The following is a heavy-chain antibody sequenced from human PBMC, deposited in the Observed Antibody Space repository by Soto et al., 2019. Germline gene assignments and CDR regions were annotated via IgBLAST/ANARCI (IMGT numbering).Heavy chain of an antibody. CDR1: GGSISSYY. D-gene: IGHD3-10*01. V-gene: IGHV4-59*08. CDR2: IYYSGST. J-gene: IGHJ3*02. Sequence: SETLSLTCTVSGGSISSYYWSWIRQPPGKGLEWIGYIYYSGSTNYNPSLKSRVTISVDTSKNQFSLTVTSVTAADTAVYYCARRYGSAFDIWGQGTMVTVS. CDR3: ARRYGSAFDI.